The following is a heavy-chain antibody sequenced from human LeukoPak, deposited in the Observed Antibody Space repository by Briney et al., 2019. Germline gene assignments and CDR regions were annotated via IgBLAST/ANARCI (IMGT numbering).Heavy chain of an antibody. CDR3: TRGAPTATTQNDNFDY. CDR1: GDSLNSGDYY. CDR2: ISYTGAT. V-gene: IGHV4-31*03. Sequence: SETLSLTCIVSGDSLNSGDYYWTWIRLHPGKGLEWIGYISYTGATYSNPSLRSRVSFSVDTSANQVSLTLSSVTAADTAVYYCTRGAPTATTQNDNFDYWGQGTLVTVSS. D-gene: IGHD4-17*01. J-gene: IGHJ4*02.